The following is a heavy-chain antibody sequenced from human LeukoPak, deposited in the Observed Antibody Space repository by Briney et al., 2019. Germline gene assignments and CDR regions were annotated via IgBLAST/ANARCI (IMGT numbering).Heavy chain of an antibody. CDR1: GFTFSSYE. CDR3: ARDLNDSSGNDY. V-gene: IGHV3-48*03. J-gene: IGHJ4*02. Sequence: GGSLRLSCAASGFTFSSYEMNWVRQAPGKGLEWVSYISNSGSTIYYTDSVKGRFTISRDNAKNSLYLQMNSLRAEDTAVYYCARDLNDSSGNDYWGQGTLVTVSS. D-gene: IGHD3-22*01. CDR2: ISNSGSTI.